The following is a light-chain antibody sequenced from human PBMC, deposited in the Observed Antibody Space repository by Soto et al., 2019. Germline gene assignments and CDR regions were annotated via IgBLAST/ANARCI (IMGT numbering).Light chain of an antibody. V-gene: IGKV4-1*01. CDR2: WAS. J-gene: IGKJ2*01. CDR3: QQYYRAPRT. CDR1: RSLFYSPHNKSY. Sequence: DIVMTQSPDSLAVSLGERATINCTSGRSLFYSPHNKSYLAWYQQKVGQPPQMLIYWASTRESGVPDRFRGSGSGTDVTLTISSLQADDVAVYYCQQYYRAPRTFGQGTKVA.